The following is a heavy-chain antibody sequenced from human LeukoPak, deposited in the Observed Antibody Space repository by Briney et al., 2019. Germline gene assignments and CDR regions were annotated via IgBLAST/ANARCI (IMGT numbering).Heavy chain of an antibody. V-gene: IGHV1-69*04. CDR1: GGTFSSYA. Sequence: GASVKVSCMASGGTFSSYAISWVRQAPGQGLEWMGRIIPILGIANYAQKFQGRVTITADKSTSTAYMELSSLRSEDTAVYYCAVERGYDTRGYLDYWGQGTLVTVSS. D-gene: IGHD3-22*01. CDR3: AVERGYDTRGYLDY. CDR2: IIPILGIA. J-gene: IGHJ4*02.